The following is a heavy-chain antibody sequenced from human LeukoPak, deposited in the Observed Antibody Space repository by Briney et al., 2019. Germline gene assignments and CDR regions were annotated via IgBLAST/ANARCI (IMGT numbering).Heavy chain of an antibody. D-gene: IGHD6-6*01. CDR2: INSNGDEI. J-gene: IGHJ4*02. Sequence: GGSLRLSCAASGFTFSTYAMTWVRQAPGKGLEWVPGINSNGDEIYYADSVRGRFTISRDNSNNALYLQMDSLRAEDTAVYYCANWIGSSSRDYWGQGTLVTVSS. CDR3: ANWIGSSSRDY. CDR1: GFTFSTYA. V-gene: IGHV3-23*01.